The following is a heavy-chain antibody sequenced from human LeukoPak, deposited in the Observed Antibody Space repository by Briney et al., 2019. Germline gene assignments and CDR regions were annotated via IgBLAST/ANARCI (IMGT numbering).Heavy chain of an antibody. V-gene: IGHV3-11*01. Sequence: PGGSLRLSCAASGFTFSDYYMSWIRQAPGKGLEWVSYISSSGSTIYYADSVKGRFTISRDNAKNSLYLQTNSLRAKDTAVYYCARASTYYYDSSGYSPWGQGTLVTVSS. J-gene: IGHJ5*02. CDR1: GFTFSDYY. CDR2: ISSSGSTI. CDR3: ARASTYYYDSSGYSP. D-gene: IGHD3-22*01.